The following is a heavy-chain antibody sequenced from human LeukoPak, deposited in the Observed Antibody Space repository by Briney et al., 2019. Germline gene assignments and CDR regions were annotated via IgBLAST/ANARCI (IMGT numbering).Heavy chain of an antibody. CDR2: VYTSGST. J-gene: IGHJ4*02. D-gene: IGHD3-9*01. CDR3: ARVSYFDWLFSPYYFDY. V-gene: IGHV4-4*07. Sequence: TSETLSLTCTVSGGSISSYYWSWIRQPAGKGLEWIGRVYTSGSTNYNPSLKSRVTISVDTSKNQFSLKLSSVTAADTAVYYCARVSYFDWLFSPYYFDYWGQGTLVTVSS. CDR1: GGSISSYY.